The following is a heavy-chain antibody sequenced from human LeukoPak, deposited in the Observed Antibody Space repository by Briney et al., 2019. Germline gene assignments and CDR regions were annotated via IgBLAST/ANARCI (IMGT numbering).Heavy chain of an antibody. D-gene: IGHD6-13*01. Sequence: GGSLRLSCAASGFTVGSNYLSWVRQLPGKGLEWVSVIYSGDTTYYADSVKGRFTISRGNSKNTLYLQMNSLRVEDTAVYFCARGHPHSSSYYGSFDFWGQGTLVTVSS. CDR1: GFTVGSNY. J-gene: IGHJ4*02. V-gene: IGHV3-53*01. CDR3: ARGHPHSSSYYGSFDF. CDR2: IYSGDTT.